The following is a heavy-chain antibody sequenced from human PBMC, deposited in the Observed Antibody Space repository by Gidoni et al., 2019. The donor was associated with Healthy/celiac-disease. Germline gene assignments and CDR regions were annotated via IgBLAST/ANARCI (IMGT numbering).Heavy chain of an antibody. D-gene: IGHD2-2*01. CDR1: GFTFSDYY. V-gene: IGHV3-11*06. J-gene: IGHJ4*02. CDR2: ISSSSSYT. CDR3: ARADAIIGGIDY. Sequence: QVQLVESGGGLVKPGGSLRLSCAASGFTFSDYYMSWIRPAPGKGLEWVSYISSSSSYTNYADSVKGRFTISRDNAKNSLYLQMNSLRAEDTAVYYCARADAIIGGIDYWGQGTLVTVSS.